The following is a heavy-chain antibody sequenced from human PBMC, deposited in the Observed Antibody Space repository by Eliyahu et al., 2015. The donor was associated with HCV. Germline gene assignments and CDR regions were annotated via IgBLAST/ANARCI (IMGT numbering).Heavy chain of an antibody. D-gene: IGHD5-18*01. CDR3: ALRGYGGYFDH. CDR2: IYWDDAK. V-gene: IGHV2-5*02. J-gene: IGHJ4*02. Sequence: QITLKESGPTLVKPTQTLTLTCTFSGFSXXTSGVGXGXSRXPPGKALEWLALIYWDDAKRYSPSLKSRLSITKDNSKDQVVLTMTNMDPVDTATYYCALRGYGGYFDHWGQGTLVTVSS. CDR1: GFSXXTSGVG.